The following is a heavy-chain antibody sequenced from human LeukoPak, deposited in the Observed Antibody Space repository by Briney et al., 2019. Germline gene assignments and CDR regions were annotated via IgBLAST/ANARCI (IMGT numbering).Heavy chain of an antibody. CDR3: ARGDSSGYSYPTRAEYFHH. Sequence: PGGSLRLSCAASGFTVSNNYKTWVRQAPGKGLEWVSVIYSGGNTYYADSVKGRFTISRDSSKNTLYLQMNSLRAEDTAVYYCARGDSSGYSYPTRAEYFHHWGQGTLVTVSS. CDR1: GFTVSNNY. D-gene: IGHD3-22*01. V-gene: IGHV3-53*01. CDR2: IYSGGNT. J-gene: IGHJ1*01.